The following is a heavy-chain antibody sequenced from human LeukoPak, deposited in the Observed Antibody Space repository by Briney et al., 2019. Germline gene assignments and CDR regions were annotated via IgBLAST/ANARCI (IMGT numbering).Heavy chain of an antibody. CDR3: ARDLGYSSGWAFDY. CDR1: GYTFTGYY. J-gene: IGHJ4*02. V-gene: IGHV1-2*02. Sequence: ASVKVSCKASGYTFTGYYMHWVRQAPGQGREWMGWINPNSGGTNYARKFQGRVTMDRDTSISTAYMELSRLRSDDTAVYYCARDLGYSSGWAFDYWGQGTLVTVSS. CDR2: INPNSGGT. D-gene: IGHD6-19*01.